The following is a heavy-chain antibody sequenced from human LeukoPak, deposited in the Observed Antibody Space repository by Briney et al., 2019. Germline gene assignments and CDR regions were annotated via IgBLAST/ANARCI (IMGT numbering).Heavy chain of an antibody. CDR2: INHSGNT. J-gene: IGHJ4*02. Sequence: SETLSLTCAVYGGSFSGYYWSWIRQPPGKGLEWIGEINHSGNTNYNPSLKSRVTISVDTSKNQFSLKLSSVTAADTAVYYCAGSSGWADYWGQGTLVTVSS. CDR1: GGSFSGYY. V-gene: IGHV4-34*01. D-gene: IGHD6-19*01. CDR3: AGSSGWADY.